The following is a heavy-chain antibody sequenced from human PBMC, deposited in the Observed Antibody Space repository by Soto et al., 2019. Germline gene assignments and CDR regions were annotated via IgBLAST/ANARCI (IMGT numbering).Heavy chain of an antibody. D-gene: IGHD5-18*01. CDR1: GFTFSSYG. J-gene: IGHJ4*02. CDR2: ISYDGGLQ. V-gene: IGHV3-30*03. Sequence: QAQLVESGGGVVQPGRSLRLSCAASGFTFSSYGMHWVRQAPGTGLEWVAVISYDGGLQHYADSVKGRFTISRDNCKNMVLLQMNSVRDEATAVYYCVSDRGYGHASVPYSWGRVTLVSVSS. CDR3: VSDRGYGHASVPYS.